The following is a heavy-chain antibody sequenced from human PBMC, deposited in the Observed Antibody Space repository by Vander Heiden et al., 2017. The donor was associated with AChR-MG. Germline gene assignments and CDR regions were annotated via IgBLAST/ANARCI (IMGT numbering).Heavy chain of an antibody. J-gene: IGHJ6*02. CDR3: AREVRPEYYFDSGGYLGYGMDV. CDR1: GGTFRNYA. Sequence: HVQLVQSGAEVNKPGSSVKVSCKASGGTFRNYAISWVLQVPGQGLEWMGGISPMFGIGSADYAHNFQGRVTITADESTSAAYMELSSLRSEDTAVYYCAREVRPEYYFDSGGYLGYGMDVWGQGTTVTVSS. CDR2: ISPMFGIGSA. V-gene: IGHV1-69*01. D-gene: IGHD3-22*01.